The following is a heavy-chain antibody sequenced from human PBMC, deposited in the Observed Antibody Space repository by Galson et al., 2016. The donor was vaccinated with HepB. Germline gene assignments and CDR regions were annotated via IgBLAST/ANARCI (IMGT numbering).Heavy chain of an antibody. Sequence: CAISGDSVSSDTAAWSWIRQSPSRGLEWLGRTYYRSKWYNDYAVPVKSRIIIDPDTSKNQFSLQLSSVTPEDSAVYYCARDPSGGETIYDFWGQGTLVTVSS. V-gene: IGHV6-1*01. CDR3: ARDPSGGETIYDF. CDR2: TYYRSKWYN. CDR1: GDSVSSDTAA. D-gene: IGHD3-16*01. J-gene: IGHJ4*02.